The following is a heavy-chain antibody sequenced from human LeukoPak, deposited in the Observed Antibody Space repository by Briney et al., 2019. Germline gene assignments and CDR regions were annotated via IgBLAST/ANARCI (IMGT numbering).Heavy chain of an antibody. CDR3: ARGQWLVTGYWFDP. V-gene: IGHV1-46*01. D-gene: IGHD6-19*01. Sequence: GASVKVSCKASGYTFTSYYMHWVRQAPGQGLEWMGIINPSGGNTGYAQKFQGRVTMTRNTSISTAYMELSSLRSEDTAVYYCARGQWLVTGYWFDPWGQGTLVTVSS. CDR1: GYTFTSYY. CDR2: INPSGGNT. J-gene: IGHJ5*02.